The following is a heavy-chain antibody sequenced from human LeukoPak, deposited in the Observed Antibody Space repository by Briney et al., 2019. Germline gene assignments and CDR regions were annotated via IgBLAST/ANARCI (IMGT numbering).Heavy chain of an antibody. CDR1: GFTFSDYG. V-gene: IGHV3-33*05. D-gene: IGHD3-10*01. CDR2: IQHDGSKR. J-gene: IGHJ4*02. Sequence: GCSLRLSCAPSGFTFSDYGLNWVRQAPRRGLAGVEGIQHDGSKRYYEDAMKGRSTVYRADSKKPPYPQMNSMRAEDTAVYYCARDLSLGSLSFGELFNYDYWGRGTLVTVSS. CDR3: ARDLSLGSLSFGELFNYDY.